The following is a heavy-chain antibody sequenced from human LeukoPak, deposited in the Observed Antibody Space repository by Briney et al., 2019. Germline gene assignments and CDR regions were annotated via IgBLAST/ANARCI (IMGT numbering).Heavy chain of an antibody. CDR2: ISAYNGNT. CDR1: GYSFTSYG. V-gene: IGHV1-18*04. CDR3: ARDRPRWGSGSYNGEI. J-gene: IGHJ4*01. Sequence: GASVTVSCKASGYSFTSYGISWVRQAPGQGLEWMGWISAYNGNTNYAQKLQGRVTMTTDTSTSTAYMELRSLRSDDTAVYYCARDRPRWGSGSYNGEIWGHGTLVTVSS. D-gene: IGHD3-10*01.